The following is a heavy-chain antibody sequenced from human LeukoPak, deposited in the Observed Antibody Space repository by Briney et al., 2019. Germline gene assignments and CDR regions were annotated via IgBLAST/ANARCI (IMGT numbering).Heavy chain of an antibody. CDR3: AVVPTAIPHFRDVGQQLETSYC. CDR1: GGSISSYY. CDR2: IYSSGST. J-gene: IGHJ4*01. V-gene: IGHV4-4*07. D-gene: IGHD2-21*02. Sequence: KPSETLSLTCTVSGGSISSYYWSWIRQPAGKGLEWIGRIYSSGSTNYNPSLKSRVTMSVDTSKNQFSLKLSSVTAADTAMYFCAVVPTAIPHFRDVGQQLETSYCWGHGTLVTVSS.